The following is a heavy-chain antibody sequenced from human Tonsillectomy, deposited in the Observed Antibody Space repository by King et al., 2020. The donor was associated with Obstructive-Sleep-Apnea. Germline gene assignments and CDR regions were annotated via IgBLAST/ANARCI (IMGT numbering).Heavy chain of an antibody. V-gene: IGHV3-30*18. CDR2: FSYDGSNK. J-gene: IGHJ3*02. CDR1: GFTFSSFG. Sequence: VQLVESGGGVVQPGRSLRLSCAASGFTFSSFGMHWVRQAPGKGLEWVAVFSYDGSNKYYADSVKGRFTISRDNSKNTLYLQMNSLRAEDTAIYYCAKALFVDSSIWYGGAFDIWGQGTMVTVSS. D-gene: IGHD6-13*01. CDR3: AKALFVDSSIWYGGAFDI.